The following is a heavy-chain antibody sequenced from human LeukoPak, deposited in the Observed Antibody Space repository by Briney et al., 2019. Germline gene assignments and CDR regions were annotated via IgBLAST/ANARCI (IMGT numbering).Heavy chain of an antibody. CDR2: ISGSGGST. D-gene: IGHD1-26*01. CDR1: GFTFSSYG. V-gene: IGHV3-23*01. Sequence: GGSLRLSCAASGFTFSSYGMSWVRQAPGKGLEWVSAISGSGGSTYYADSVKGRFTVSRDNFKNTLYLQMNSLRAEDTALYHCARDKRELLSGYYYYYMDVWGKGTTVTISS. CDR3: ARDKRELLSGYYYYYMDV. J-gene: IGHJ6*03.